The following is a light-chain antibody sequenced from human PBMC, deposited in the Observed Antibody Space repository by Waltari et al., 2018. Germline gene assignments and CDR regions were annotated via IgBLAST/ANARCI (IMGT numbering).Light chain of an antibody. J-gene: IGLJ2*01. Sequence: SYELTQPPSVSVSAGQTASITCSGDKLGDKYACWYQQEPGPSPVLVIYQDTKRPSGIPERFSGSNSGNTATLTISGTQAMDEADYYCQAWDSSTVVFGGGTKLTVL. CDR1: KLGDKY. V-gene: IGLV3-1*01. CDR2: QDT. CDR3: QAWDSSTVV.